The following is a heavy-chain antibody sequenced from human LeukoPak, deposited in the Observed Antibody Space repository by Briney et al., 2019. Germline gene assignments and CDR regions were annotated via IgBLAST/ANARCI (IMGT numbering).Heavy chain of an antibody. Sequence: PSETLSLTCTVSGGSISSYSWSWIRQPPGKGLEWIGYIYHSGSTYYNPSLKSRVTISVDRSKNQFSLKLSSVTAADTAVYYCARGPPSGDFWSGYPTYFDYWGQGTLVTVSS. V-gene: IGHV4-30-2*01. CDR1: GGSISSYS. D-gene: IGHD3-3*01. CDR3: ARGPPSGDFWSGYPTYFDY. J-gene: IGHJ4*02. CDR2: IYHSGST.